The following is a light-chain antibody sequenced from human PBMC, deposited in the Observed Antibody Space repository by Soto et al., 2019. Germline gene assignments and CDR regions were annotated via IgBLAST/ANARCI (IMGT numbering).Light chain of an antibody. CDR3: GTWDSSLSTGV. J-gene: IGLJ1*01. CDR1: SSNIGNNY. Sequence: QSVLTQPPSVSAAPGHKVTISCSGSSSNIGNNYVSWYQQLPGTAPKLLIYENNKRPSGIPDRFSGSKSGTSATLGITGLQTGDEADYYSGTWDSSLSTGVFGTGTKVTVL. CDR2: ENN. V-gene: IGLV1-51*02.